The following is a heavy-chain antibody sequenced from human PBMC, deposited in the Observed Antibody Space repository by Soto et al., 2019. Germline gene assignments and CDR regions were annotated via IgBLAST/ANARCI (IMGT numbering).Heavy chain of an antibody. CDR1: GFTFSSYG. D-gene: IGHD1-26*01. J-gene: IGHJ4*02. CDR3: AKDRGSYSPLAYYFDY. V-gene: IGHV3-30*18. CDR2: ISYDGSNK. Sequence: QVQLVESGGGVVQPGRSLRLSCAASGFTFSSYGMHWVRQAPGKGLEWVAVISYDGSNKYYADSVKGRFTNSRDNSKNTLYLQMNSLRAEDTAVYYCAKDRGSYSPLAYYFDYWGQGTLVTVSS.